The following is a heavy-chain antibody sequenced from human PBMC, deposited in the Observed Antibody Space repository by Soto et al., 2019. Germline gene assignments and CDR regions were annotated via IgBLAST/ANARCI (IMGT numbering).Heavy chain of an antibody. D-gene: IGHD1-1*01. J-gene: IGHJ3*01. V-gene: IGHV3-53*01. Sequence: DVQLVESGGGLIQPGVSLRLSCVAFGFTISGKKYVAWVRQAPGKGLEWVSALYDVDGSFYADSVKGRFTTSSDSSKTTVYLQMNDLRPDDTAVYYCATWHEREHAYDVWGQGTTVTVSS. CDR3: ATWHEREHAYDV. CDR2: LYDVDGS. CDR1: GFTISGKKY.